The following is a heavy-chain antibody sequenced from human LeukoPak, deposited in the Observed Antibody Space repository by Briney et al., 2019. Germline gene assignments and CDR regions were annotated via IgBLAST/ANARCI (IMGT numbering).Heavy chain of an antibody. D-gene: IGHD3-10*01. CDR2: IIPIFGTA. J-gene: IGHJ4*02. Sequence: ASVKASRKTSGGTFSSYAISWVRHAPQPGLEWMGGIIPIFGTANYAQKFQSRVTITADESTSTAYMELSSLRSEDTAVYYCARDDAYSRRGFGEFFDYWGQGTLVTVSS. V-gene: IGHV1-69*01. CDR3: ARDDAYSRRGFGEFFDY. CDR1: GGTFSSYA.